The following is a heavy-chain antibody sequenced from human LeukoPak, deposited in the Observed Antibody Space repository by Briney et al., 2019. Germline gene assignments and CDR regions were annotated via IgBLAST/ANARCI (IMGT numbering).Heavy chain of an antibody. D-gene: IGHD3-3*01. CDR3: AKVLPVKAFWLKRRAYYFDH. V-gene: IGHV3-23*01. CDR2: ISGSGGST. Sequence: GGSLRLSCAASGFTFSSYAVSWVRQAPGKGLEWVSAISGSGGSTYYADSVKGRFTISRDNSKNTLYLQMNSLRAEDTAVYYCAKVLPVKAFWLKRRAYYFDHWGQGTLVTVSS. J-gene: IGHJ4*02. CDR1: GFTFSSYA.